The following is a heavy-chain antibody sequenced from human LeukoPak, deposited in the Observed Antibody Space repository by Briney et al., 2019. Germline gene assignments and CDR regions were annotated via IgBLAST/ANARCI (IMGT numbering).Heavy chain of an antibody. Sequence: GGSLRLSCAASGFTFSSYSVNWVRQAPGKGLEWVSYISSSSSTIYYADSVKGRFTISRDNAKNSLYLQMNSLRDEDTAVYYCARAEKIDTAMVSDFDYWGQGTLVTVSS. D-gene: IGHD5-18*01. J-gene: IGHJ4*02. CDR2: ISSSSSTI. CDR1: GFTFSSYS. CDR3: ARAEKIDTAMVSDFDY. V-gene: IGHV3-48*02.